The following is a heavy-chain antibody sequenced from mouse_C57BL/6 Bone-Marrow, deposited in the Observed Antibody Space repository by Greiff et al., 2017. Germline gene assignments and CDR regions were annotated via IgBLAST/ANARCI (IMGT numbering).Heavy chain of an antibody. CDR1: GFTFSDYG. J-gene: IGHJ4*01. CDR2: ISSGSSTI. CDR3: ARGTTVARHYYAMDY. D-gene: IGHD1-1*01. V-gene: IGHV5-17*01. Sequence: EVKLVESGGGLVKPGGSLKLSCAASGFTFSDYGMHWVRQAPEKGLEWVAYISSGSSTIYYADTVKGRFTISRGNAKNTLFLQMTSLRSEDTAMYYCARGTTVARHYYAMDYWGQGTSVTVSS.